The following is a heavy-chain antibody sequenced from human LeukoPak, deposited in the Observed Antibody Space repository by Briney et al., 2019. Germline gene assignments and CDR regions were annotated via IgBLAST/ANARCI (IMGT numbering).Heavy chain of an antibody. CDR2: ITGSGGST. CDR1: GFIFSNYA. CDR3: AKWGDYDVLTGYYVSDY. Sequence: GASLRLSCAAAGFIFSNYAMSWVRQAPGKGLEWVSAITGSGGSTTYADSVKGRFTISRDNSKNTLYLQMNSLRAEDTAVYYCAKWGDYDVLTGYYVSDYWGQGTLVTVSS. D-gene: IGHD3-9*01. V-gene: IGHV3-23*01. J-gene: IGHJ4*02.